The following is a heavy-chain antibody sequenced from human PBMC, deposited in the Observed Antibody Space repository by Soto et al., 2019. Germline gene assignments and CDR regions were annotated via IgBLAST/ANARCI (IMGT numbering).Heavy chain of an antibody. CDR2: VSPDGGGT. CDR1: GFSFSSYW. J-gene: IGHJ4*02. D-gene: IGHD4-17*01. V-gene: IGHV3-74*01. CDR3: PRVRWELLPSD. Sequence: EVQLVESGGGLVQPGGSLRLSCEASGFSFSSYWMRWVRQDPGKGLLWVARVSPDGGGTSYADSVKGRFTIFRDNAKNTVYLQLNSLRVEDTAVYFCPRVRWELLPSDWGQGTLVTVSS.